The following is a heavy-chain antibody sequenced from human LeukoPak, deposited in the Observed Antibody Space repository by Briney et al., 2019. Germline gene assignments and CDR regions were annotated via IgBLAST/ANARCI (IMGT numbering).Heavy chain of an antibody. D-gene: IGHD6-19*01. Sequence: GGSLRLSCAASGFTFSSYWMSWVRQAPGKGLEWVANIKQDGSEKYYVDSVKGRFTISRDNAKNSLYLQMNSLRAEDTAVYYCARVSTLALYSSGWYDDYWGQGTLVTVSS. CDR3: ARVSTLALYSSGWYDDY. CDR1: GFTFSSYW. V-gene: IGHV3-7*01. CDR2: IKQDGSEK. J-gene: IGHJ4*02.